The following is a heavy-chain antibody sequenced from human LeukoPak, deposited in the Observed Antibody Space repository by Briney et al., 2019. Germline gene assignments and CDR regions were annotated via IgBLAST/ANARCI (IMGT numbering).Heavy chain of an antibody. CDR1: GGSISSSSYY. CDR3: ARKPDYYDSSGYRDAFDI. V-gene: IGHV4-39*01. CDR2: IYYSGST. D-gene: IGHD3-22*01. Sequence: SETLSLTCTVSGGSISSSSYYWGWLRQPPGKGLEWIGSIYYSGSTYYNPSLKSRVTISVDTSKNQFSLKLSSVTAADTAVYYCARKPDYYDSSGYRDAFDIWGQGTMVTVSS. J-gene: IGHJ3*02.